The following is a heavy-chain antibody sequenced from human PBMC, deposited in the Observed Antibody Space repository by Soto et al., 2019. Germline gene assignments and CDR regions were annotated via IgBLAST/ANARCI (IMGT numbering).Heavy chain of an antibody. CDR1: GYTFTSYG. Sequence: ASVKVSCKASGYTFTSYGISWVRQAPGQGLEWMGWISSYNGNTNYAQKVQGRVTMTTDTSTSTTYMELRSLRSDDTAVYYCARGPRYCSTTSCFSGVTWFDPWGQGTLVTVSS. CDR3: ARGPRYCSTTSCFSGVTWFDP. D-gene: IGHD2-2*01. J-gene: IGHJ5*02. V-gene: IGHV1-18*04. CDR2: ISSYNGNT.